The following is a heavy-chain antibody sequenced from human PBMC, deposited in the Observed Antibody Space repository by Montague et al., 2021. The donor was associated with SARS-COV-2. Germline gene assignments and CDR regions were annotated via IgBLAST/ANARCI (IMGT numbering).Heavy chain of an antibody. V-gene: IGHV4-61*01. CDR3: ARDPWRITISGVVTRYGMDV. CDR2: IYYSGST. J-gene: IGHJ6*02. Sequence: SETLSLTCIVSGGSVSSGSYYWSWIRQPPGKGLEWIGYIYYSGSTNYNPSLKSRVTISVDTSKNQFSLKLSSVTAADTAVYYCARDPWRITISGVVTRYGMDVWGQGTTVTVSS. CDR1: GGSVSSGSYY. D-gene: IGHD3-3*01.